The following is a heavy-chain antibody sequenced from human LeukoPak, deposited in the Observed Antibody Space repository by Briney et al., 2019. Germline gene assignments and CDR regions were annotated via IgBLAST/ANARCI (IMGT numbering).Heavy chain of an antibody. Sequence: GGSLRLSCAASGFTFSSYAMHWVRQAPGKGLEWVAVISYDGSDKYYADSVKGRFTISRDNSKNTLYLQMNSLRAEDTAVYYCARDVATAEVGGYYYGMDVWGQGTTVTVSS. D-gene: IGHD6-13*01. CDR2: ISYDGSDK. CDR1: GFTFSSYA. J-gene: IGHJ6*02. V-gene: IGHV3-30-3*01. CDR3: ARDVATAEVGGYYYGMDV.